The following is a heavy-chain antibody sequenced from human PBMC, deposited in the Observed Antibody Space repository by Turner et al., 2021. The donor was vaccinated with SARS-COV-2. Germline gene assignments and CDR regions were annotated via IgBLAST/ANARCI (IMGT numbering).Heavy chain of an antibody. CDR1: GYTFTSYD. V-gene: IGHV1-8*01. Sequence: QVHLVQSGPEVKKPGASVQVSCKASGYTFTSYDINWVRQATGQGLEWMGWMKPNSGNTGYAQKFQGRVTMTRNTSISTAYMELSSLRSEDTAVYYCARAAQLTVWFDPWGQGTLVTVSS. CDR2: MKPNSGNT. J-gene: IGHJ5*02. CDR3: ARAAQLTVWFDP. D-gene: IGHD3-9*01.